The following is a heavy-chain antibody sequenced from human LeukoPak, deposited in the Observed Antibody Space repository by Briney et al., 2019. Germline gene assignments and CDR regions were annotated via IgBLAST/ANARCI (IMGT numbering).Heavy chain of an antibody. Sequence: GGSLRLSCAASGFSFSYYGMHWVRQAPGKGLEWVSFISFDGSITYNADSVKGRLTISRDNSKNTVYLQMNRLRAEDTAVYFCAKDSSSRGWYFEHWGQGTLVTVSS. CDR1: GFSFSYYG. J-gene: IGHJ4*02. CDR3: AKDSSSRGWYFEH. CDR2: ISFDGSIT. V-gene: IGHV3-30*18. D-gene: IGHD6-19*01.